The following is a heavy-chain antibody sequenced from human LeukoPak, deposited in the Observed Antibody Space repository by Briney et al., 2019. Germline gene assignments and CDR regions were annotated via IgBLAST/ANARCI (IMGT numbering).Heavy chain of an antibody. CDR3: ARDGHSLTGYAFDI. D-gene: IGHD3-9*01. J-gene: IGHJ3*02. CDR1: GFTFSSYA. Sequence: GGSLRLSCAASGFTFSSYAMHWVRQAPGKGLEWVAVISYDGSNKYYADSVKGRFTISRDNAKNSLYLQMNSLRAEDTAVYYCARDGHSLTGYAFDIWGQGTMVTVSS. CDR2: ISYDGSNK. V-gene: IGHV3-30-3*01.